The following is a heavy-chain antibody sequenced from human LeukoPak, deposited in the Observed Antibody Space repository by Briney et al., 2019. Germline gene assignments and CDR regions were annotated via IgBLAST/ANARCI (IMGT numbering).Heavy chain of an antibody. CDR1: GGTFSSYA. CDR3: ARTIPPGEYYYMDV. D-gene: IGHD3-10*01. V-gene: IGHV1-69*13. Sequence: ASVKVSCKASGGTFSSYAISWVRQAPGQGLEWMGGIIPIFGTANYAQKFQGRVTITADESTSTAYMELSSLRSEDMAVYYCARTIPPGEYYYMDVWGKGTTVTVSS. CDR2: IIPIFGTA. J-gene: IGHJ6*03.